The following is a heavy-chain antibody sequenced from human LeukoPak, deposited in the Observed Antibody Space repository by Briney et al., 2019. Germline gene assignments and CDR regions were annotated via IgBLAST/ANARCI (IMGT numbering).Heavy chain of an antibody. Sequence: GASVKVSCKASGYTFTTYYMHWVRQAPGQGLEWMGIINPSGGSTSYAQKFQGRVTMTRDTSTSTVYMELSSLRSEDTAVYYCARGPVKVLRYFDWLLYDAGFDYWGQGTLVTVSS. CDR3: ARGPVKVLRYFDWLLYDAGFDY. D-gene: IGHD3-9*01. CDR2: INPSGGST. CDR1: GYTFTTYY. J-gene: IGHJ4*02. V-gene: IGHV1-46*01.